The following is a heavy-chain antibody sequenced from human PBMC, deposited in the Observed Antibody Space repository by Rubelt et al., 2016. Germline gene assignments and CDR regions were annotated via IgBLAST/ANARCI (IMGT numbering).Heavy chain of an antibody. V-gene: IGHV3-66*01. CDR2: IYSDGST. J-gene: IGHJ4*02. D-gene: IGHD2-21*01. CDR1: GFSVSGNY. CDR3: ARVQPYSSIVGY. Sequence: GGGVVQPGRSLRLSCAASGFSVSGNYMSWVRQAPGKGLEWVSVIYSDGSTYYADSVKGRFTISRDYSKNTLYLQMTSLRAEDTAFYYCARVQPYSSIVGYWGQGTLVTVSS.